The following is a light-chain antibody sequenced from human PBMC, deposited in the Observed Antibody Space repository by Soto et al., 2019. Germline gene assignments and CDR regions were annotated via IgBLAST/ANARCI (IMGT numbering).Light chain of an antibody. J-gene: IGLJ1*01. Sequence: VRAEPGSVSGSPGQSITISCTGTSVFVGSFSLVSCYQQHPGKAPKVMISESHRRPSGVPDRFSGSTSVNSASLTISGLQADDEADYYCCLYIGATTYVFGTGTKVTVL. CDR1: SVFVGSFSL. V-gene: IGLV2-23*01. CDR2: ESH. CDR3: CLYIGATTYV.